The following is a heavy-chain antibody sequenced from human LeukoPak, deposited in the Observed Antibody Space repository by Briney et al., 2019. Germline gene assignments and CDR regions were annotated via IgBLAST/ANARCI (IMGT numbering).Heavy chain of an antibody. D-gene: IGHD4-17*01. CDR3: AKDRGGEVATGY. CDR1: GFTFSSYA. Sequence: GGPLRLSCAASGFTFSSYAMSWVRQAPGRGPEWVSAISGSGGTTYYADSVKGRLTISRDNSKNTLYLQMNSLRAEDTAIYYCAKDRGGEVATGYWGQGTLVIVSS. CDR2: ISGSGGTT. V-gene: IGHV3-23*01. J-gene: IGHJ4*02.